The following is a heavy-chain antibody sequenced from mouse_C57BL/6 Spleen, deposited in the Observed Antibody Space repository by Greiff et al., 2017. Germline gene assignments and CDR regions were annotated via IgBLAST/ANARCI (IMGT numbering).Heavy chain of an antibody. J-gene: IGHJ3*01. CDR2: IEPEDGET. Sequence: VQLQQSGAELVKPGASVKLSCTASGFNIKDYYMHWVKQRTEQGLEWIGRIEPEDGETKYAPKFQGKATITANASSNAAYLQLRSLTSEDTAVYYCARALSGTPFAYWGQGTLVTVSA. CDR3: ARALSGTPFAY. D-gene: IGHD4-1*01. V-gene: IGHV14-2*01. CDR1: GFNIKDYY.